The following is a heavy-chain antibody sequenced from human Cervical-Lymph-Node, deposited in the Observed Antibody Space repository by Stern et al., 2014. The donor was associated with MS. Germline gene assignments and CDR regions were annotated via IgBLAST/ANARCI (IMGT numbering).Heavy chain of an antibody. V-gene: IGHV2-5*02. D-gene: IGHD2-15*01. Sequence: LVQSGPTLVKPTQTVTLTCTLSGFSVTTAGVGVGWIRQPPGKALEWLALIYWDDDKLYSPSLKNRLTITKDTSKNQVVLTMTNVDPVDTATYYCAHSRVKYCRGGTCYSSLFDYWGQGTLVTVSS. J-gene: IGHJ4*02. CDR2: IYWDDDK. CDR1: GFSVTTAGVG. CDR3: AHSRVKYCRGGTCYSSLFDY.